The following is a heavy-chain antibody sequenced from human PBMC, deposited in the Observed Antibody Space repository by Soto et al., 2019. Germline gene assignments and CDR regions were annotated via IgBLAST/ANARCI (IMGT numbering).Heavy chain of an antibody. D-gene: IGHD3-10*02. CDR3: AHAFLGSGSYTGDGFDA. Sequence: QITLKESGPTLVKPTQTLTLTCSFSVFSLSTIGGAVGWIRQPPGKALEFLALVFWDDDKRYNPSLKSRLTITQDTSKNQVVLTMTNMDPVDTASDYCAHAFLGSGSYTGDGFDAWGQGTLVIVSS. J-gene: IGHJ5*02. CDR2: VFWDDDK. CDR1: VFSLSTIGGA. V-gene: IGHV2-5*02.